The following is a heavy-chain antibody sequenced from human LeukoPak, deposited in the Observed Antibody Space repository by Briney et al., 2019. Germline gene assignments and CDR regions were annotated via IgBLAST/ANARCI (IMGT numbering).Heavy chain of an antibody. J-gene: IGHJ4*02. CDR3: VEDGTGGYSYGYFDY. V-gene: IGHV3-30*18. D-gene: IGHD5-18*01. Sequence: GGSLRLSCAASGLTFSSYGMHWGRQAPGKGLEWVAVISHDGSNKYYADSVKGRFTISRDNSKNTLYLQMNSLRAEDTAVYYCVEDGTGGYSYGYFDYWGQGTLVTVSS. CDR1: GLTFSSYG. CDR2: ISHDGSNK.